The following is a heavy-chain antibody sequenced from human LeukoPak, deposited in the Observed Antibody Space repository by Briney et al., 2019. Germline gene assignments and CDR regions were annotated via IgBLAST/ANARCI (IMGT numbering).Heavy chain of an antibody. CDR2: INHSGST. CDR3: ARDSMVRGMADY. V-gene: IGHV4-34*01. J-gene: IGHJ4*02. CDR1: GGSFSGYY. Sequence: SETLSLTCAVYGGSFSGYYWSWIRQPPGKGLEWIGEINHSGSTNYNPSLKSRVTISVDTSKNQFSLKLSSVTAADTAVYYCARDSMVRGMADYWGQGSLVTVSS. D-gene: IGHD3-10*01.